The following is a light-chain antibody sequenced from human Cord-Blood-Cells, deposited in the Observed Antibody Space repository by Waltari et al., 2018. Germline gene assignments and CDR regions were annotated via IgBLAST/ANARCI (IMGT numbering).Light chain of an antibody. CDR2: GAS. CDR1: QSVSSSY. Sequence: EIVLPQPPGPLSLSPGERATLPCRASQSVSSSYLAWYQQKPGQAPRLLIYGASSRATGIPYRFSGSGSGTDFTLTISRLEPEDFAVYYCQQYCSTPLTFGGGTKVEIK. V-gene: IGKV3-20*01. J-gene: IGKJ4*01. CDR3: QQYCSTPLT.